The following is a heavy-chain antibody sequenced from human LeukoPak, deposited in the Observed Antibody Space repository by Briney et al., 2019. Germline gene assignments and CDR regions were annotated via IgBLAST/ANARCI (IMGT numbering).Heavy chain of an antibody. Sequence: ASVKVSCKASGYTFTGYYMHWVRQAPGQGLEWMGWINPNSGGTNYAQKFQGRVTMTRDTSISTAYMELSRLRSDDTAVYYCARVQIPAAISFPCDWGQGTLVTVSS. CDR1: GYTFTGYY. CDR2: INPNSGGT. CDR3: ARVQIPAAISFPCD. D-gene: IGHD2-2*02. V-gene: IGHV1-2*02. J-gene: IGHJ4*02.